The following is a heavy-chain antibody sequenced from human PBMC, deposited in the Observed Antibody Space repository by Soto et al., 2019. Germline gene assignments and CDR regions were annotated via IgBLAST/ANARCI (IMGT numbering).Heavy chain of an antibody. V-gene: IGHV3-48*03. CDR1: GFPFTSYE. D-gene: IGHD3-22*01. Sequence: EEQLVESGGGSVQPGGSLRLSCAASGFPFTSYEMNWVRQAPGKGLQWLSYISNEHTIFYTDSVKGRFTISRDNAKNSLSLQMNSLRADDTAVYYCVRSGPMRSSPMRVEPYFDLWGQGTLVTVSS. CDR2: ISNEHTI. CDR3: VRSGPMRSSPMRVEPYFDL. J-gene: IGHJ4*02.